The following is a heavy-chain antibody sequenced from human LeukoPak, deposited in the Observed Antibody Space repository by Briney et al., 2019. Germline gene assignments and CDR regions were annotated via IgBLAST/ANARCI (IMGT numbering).Heavy chain of an antibody. CDR3: ATLVSTRYYFDY. CDR1: DYSISSGYGYY. Sequence: SETLSLTCTVSDYSISSGYGYYWGWIRQPPGKGLEWIGNIYHSGITYYNHFNSSLKSRVAISIDTSKNQFSLRLTSVTAADTAVYFCATLVSTRYYFDYWGQGTLVTVSS. V-gene: IGHV4-38-2*02. J-gene: IGHJ4*02. CDR2: IYHSGIT. D-gene: IGHD5/OR15-5a*01.